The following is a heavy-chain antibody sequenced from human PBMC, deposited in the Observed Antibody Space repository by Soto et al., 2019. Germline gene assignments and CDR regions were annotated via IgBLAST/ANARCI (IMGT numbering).Heavy chain of an antibody. Sequence: GGSLRLSCVASGFTFSSYAMSWVRQAPGKGLEWVSAISGSGGSTYYADSVKGRFTISRDNSKNTLYLQMNSLRAEDTAVYYCAKDQGYCSSTSCHDPGYWGQGTLVTVSS. D-gene: IGHD2-2*01. CDR3: AKDQGYCSSTSCHDPGY. CDR1: GFTFSSYA. V-gene: IGHV3-23*01. CDR2: ISGSGGST. J-gene: IGHJ4*02.